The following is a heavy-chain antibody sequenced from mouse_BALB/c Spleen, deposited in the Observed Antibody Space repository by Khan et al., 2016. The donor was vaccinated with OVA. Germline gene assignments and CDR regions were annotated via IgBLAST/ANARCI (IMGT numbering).Heavy chain of an antibody. Sequence: EVQLQESGPGLVKPSQSLSLTCTVTGYSITSDYAWNWIRQFPGNKLEWMGYISYSGSNSYNPSLKSRISITRDTSKNQFFLQLNSVTTVDTATYYVARDDGSSYYYFDYWCQGTTLTVSS. D-gene: IGHD1-1*01. J-gene: IGHJ2*01. CDR2: ISYSGSN. CDR1: GYSITSDYA. V-gene: IGHV3-2*02. CDR3: ARDDGSSYYYFDY.